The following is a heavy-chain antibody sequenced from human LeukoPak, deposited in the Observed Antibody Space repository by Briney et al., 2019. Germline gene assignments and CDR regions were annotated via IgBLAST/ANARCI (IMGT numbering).Heavy chain of an antibody. CDR1: GGTFSSYA. CDR2: IIPIFGTA. D-gene: IGHD3-22*01. CDR3: ARETTYYYDSSGYFDY. V-gene: IGHV1-69*13. J-gene: IGHJ4*02. Sequence: VASVKVSCKASGGTFSSYAISWVRQAPGQGLEWMGGIIPIFGTANYAQKFQGRVTITADEPTSTAYMELSSLRSEDTAVYYCARETTYYYDSSGYFDYWGQGTLVTVSS.